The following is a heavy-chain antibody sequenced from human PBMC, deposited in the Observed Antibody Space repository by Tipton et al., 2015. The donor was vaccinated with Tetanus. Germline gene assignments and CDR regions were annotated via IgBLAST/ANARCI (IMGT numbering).Heavy chain of an antibody. CDR3: ANIRLSVTTGPPPFDY. J-gene: IGHJ4*02. V-gene: IGHV3-30*18. Sequence: SLRLSCAASGFTFSSYGMHWVRQAPGKGLEWVAVISYDGSNKYYADSVKGRFTISRDNSKNTLYLQMNSLRAEDTAVYYCANIRLSVTTGPPPFDYWGQGTLVTVSS. CDR2: ISYDGSNK. D-gene: IGHD4-17*01. CDR1: GFTFSSYG.